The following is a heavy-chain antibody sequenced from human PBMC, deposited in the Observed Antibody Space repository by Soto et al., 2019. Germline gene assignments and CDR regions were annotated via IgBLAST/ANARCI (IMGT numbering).Heavy chain of an antibody. CDR1: GDSVSSNSAA. V-gene: IGHV6-1*01. Sequence: PSQTLSLTCAISGDSVSSNSAAWNWIRQSPSRGLEWLGRTYYRSKWYNDYAVSVKSRITINPDTSKNQFSLQLNSVTPEDTAVYYCARDAGGGSSRQGGNWYYYYYGTDVWGQGTTVTVSS. J-gene: IGHJ6*02. CDR3: ARDAGGGSSRQGGNWYYYYYGTDV. D-gene: IGHD2-15*01. CDR2: TYYRSKWYN.